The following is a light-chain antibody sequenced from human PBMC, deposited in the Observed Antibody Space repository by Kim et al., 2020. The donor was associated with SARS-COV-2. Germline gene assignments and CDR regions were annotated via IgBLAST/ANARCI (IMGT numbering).Light chain of an antibody. CDR3: QAWDSSAVV. J-gene: IGLJ2*01. CDR2: QDS. Sequence: VAPGQTASITCAGDKLGDKYACWYQQKPGQSPVLVIYQDSKRPSGIPERFSGSNSGNTATLTISGTQAMDEADYYCQAWDSSAVVFGGGTQLTVL. V-gene: IGLV3-1*01. CDR1: KLGDKY.